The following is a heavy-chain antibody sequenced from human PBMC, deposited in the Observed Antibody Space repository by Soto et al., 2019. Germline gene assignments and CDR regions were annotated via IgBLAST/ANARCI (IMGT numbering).Heavy chain of an antibody. V-gene: IGHV4-59*01. CDR2: IYYSGST. CDR1: CGSISSYY. D-gene: IGHD4-17*01. Sequence: SETLSLTCTVSCGSISSYYWSWIRQPPGKGLEWIGYIYYSGSTNYNPSLKSRVTISVDTSKNQFSLKLSSVTAADTAVYYCARSNGFAYGDFDPWGQGTLVTVSS. CDR3: ARSNGFAYGDFDP. J-gene: IGHJ5*02.